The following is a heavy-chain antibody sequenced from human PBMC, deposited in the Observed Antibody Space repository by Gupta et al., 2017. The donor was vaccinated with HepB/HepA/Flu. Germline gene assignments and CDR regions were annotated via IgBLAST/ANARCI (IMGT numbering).Heavy chain of an antibody. J-gene: IGHJ6*02. CDR3: ARVAIKTYVKFGMDV. CDR2: IGAYNGNT. D-gene: IGHD2/OR15-2a*01. CDR1: GYSFINYG. Sequence: QVQLVQSGAGVKKPGASVKVSCKASGYSFINYGISWVRQAPGQGLEWMGCIGAYNGNTNYAQKLQGRVTMTTETSTSTAYMELRSLRSDDTAVYYCARVAIKTYVKFGMDVWGQGTTVTVSS. V-gene: IGHV1-18*01.